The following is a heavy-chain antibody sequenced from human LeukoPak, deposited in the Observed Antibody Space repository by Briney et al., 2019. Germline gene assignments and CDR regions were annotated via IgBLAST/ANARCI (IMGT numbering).Heavy chain of an antibody. D-gene: IGHD3-16*01. V-gene: IGHV3-30-3*01. J-gene: IGHJ4*02. CDR1: GFTFSSYA. CDR3: ARERVMITFGGAAY. CDR2: ISYDGSNK. Sequence: GGSLRLSCAASGFTFSSYAMHWVRQAPGKGLEWLAVISYDGSNKYYADSVKGRFTISRDNSKNTLYLQMNSLRAEDTAVYYCARERVMITFGGAAYWGQGTLVTVSS.